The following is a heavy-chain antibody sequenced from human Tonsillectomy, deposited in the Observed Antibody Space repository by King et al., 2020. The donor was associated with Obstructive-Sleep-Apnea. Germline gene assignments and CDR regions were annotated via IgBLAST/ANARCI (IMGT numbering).Heavy chain of an antibody. CDR3: ARDDTRAMNGWYDANDF. D-gene: IGHD6-19*01. CDR1: GFSLSNYW. Sequence: VQLVESGGGLVRPGGSLRLSCAASGFSLSNYWMTWVRQAPGKGLEWVANIKDDGGQRNYVDSVKGRFTISRDNAKNSLYLQMNSLRAGDTAVYYCARDDTRAMNGWYDANDFGGQGTMVTVSS. CDR2: IKDDGGQR. J-gene: IGHJ3*01. V-gene: IGHV3-7*01.